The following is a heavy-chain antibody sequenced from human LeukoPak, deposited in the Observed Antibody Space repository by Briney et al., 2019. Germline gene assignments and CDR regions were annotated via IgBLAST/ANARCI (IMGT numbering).Heavy chain of an antibody. J-gene: IGHJ5*02. V-gene: IGHV1-8*02. CDR3: ARDSSQWVAGTYWFDP. D-gene: IGHD6-19*01. CDR1: GYTFTGCY. Sequence: ASVKVSCKASGYTFTGCYMHWVRQAPGQGLEWMGWMNPNSGNTGYAQKFQGRVTMTRNTSISTAYMELSSLRSEDTAVYYCARDSSQWVAGTYWFDPWGQGTLVTVSS. CDR2: MNPNSGNT.